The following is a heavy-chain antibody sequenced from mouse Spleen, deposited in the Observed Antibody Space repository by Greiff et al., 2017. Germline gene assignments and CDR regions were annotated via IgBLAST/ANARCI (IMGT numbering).Heavy chain of an antibody. V-gene: IGHV1-69*01. Sequence: QVQLQQSGAELVMPGASVKLSCKASGYTFTSYWMHWVKQRPGQGLEWIGEIDPSDSYTNYNQKFKGKATLTVDKSSSTAYMQLSSLTSEDSAVYYCARATTMVATNDYWGQGTTLTVSS. J-gene: IGHJ2*01. CDR2: IDPSDSYT. CDR1: GYTFTSYW. CDR3: ARATTMVATNDY. D-gene: IGHD1-1*01.